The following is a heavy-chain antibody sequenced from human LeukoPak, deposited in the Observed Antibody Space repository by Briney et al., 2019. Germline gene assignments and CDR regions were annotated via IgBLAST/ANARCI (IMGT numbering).Heavy chain of an antibody. Sequence: GGSLRLSCTASGFTFGDYAMSWVRQAPGKVLEWVGFIRSKAYGGTTEYAASVKGRFTISRDDSKSIAYLQMNSLKTEDTAVYYCTRDPSGRTAVYYFDYWGQGTLVTVSS. V-gene: IGHV3-49*04. CDR2: IRSKAYGGTT. J-gene: IGHJ4*02. D-gene: IGHD3-10*01. CDR3: TRDPSGRTAVYYFDY. CDR1: GFTFGDYA.